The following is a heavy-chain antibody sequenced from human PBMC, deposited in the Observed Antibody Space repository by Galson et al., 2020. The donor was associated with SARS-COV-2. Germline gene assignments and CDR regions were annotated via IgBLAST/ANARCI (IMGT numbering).Heavy chain of an antibody. D-gene: IGHD2-2*01. Sequence: ASLKVSCKVSGYTLTELSMHWVRQAPGKGLVWMGGFDPEDGETIYSQKFQGRVTMTEDTSTDTAYMELSSLRSEDTAVYYCRVVPAAPNYYYYGMDGWGQGTSGTVSS. CDR3: RVVPAAPNYYYYGMDG. CDR1: GYTLTELS. J-gene: IGHJ6*02. CDR2: FDPEDGET. V-gene: IGHV1-24*01.